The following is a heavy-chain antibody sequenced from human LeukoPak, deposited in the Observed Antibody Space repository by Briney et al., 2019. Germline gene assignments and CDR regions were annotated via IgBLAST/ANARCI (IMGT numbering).Heavy chain of an antibody. CDR3: AGGGGYEQGPFDI. Sequence: GASVKVSCKASGFTFTGYYMHWVRQAPGQGLEWMGWISGYNGNTNYAQKLQGRVTTTTDTSTSTAYMELRSLRSDDTAVYYCAGGGGYEQGPFDIWGQGTMVTVSS. J-gene: IGHJ3*02. D-gene: IGHD5-12*01. CDR1: GFTFTGYY. V-gene: IGHV1-18*04. CDR2: ISGYNGNT.